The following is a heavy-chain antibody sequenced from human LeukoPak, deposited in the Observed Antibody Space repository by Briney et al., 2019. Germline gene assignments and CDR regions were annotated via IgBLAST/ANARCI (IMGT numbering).Heavy chain of an antibody. CDR3: VVITWDY. J-gene: IGHJ4*02. CDR1: GFTFSTYE. V-gene: IGHV3-48*03. CDR2: ISSSGSTI. Sequence: PGGSPRLSCAASGFTFSTYEMNWVRQAPGKGLEWVSYISSSGSTIYYADSVKGRFTISRDNAENSLYLQMNSLRAEDTAIYYCVVITWDYWGQGTLVTVSS. D-gene: IGHD3-22*01.